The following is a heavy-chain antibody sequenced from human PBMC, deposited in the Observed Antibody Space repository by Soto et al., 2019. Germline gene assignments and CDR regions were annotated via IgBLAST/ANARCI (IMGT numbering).Heavy chain of an antibody. Sequence: QVPLVQSGAEEKKPGASVKVSCKASGYTFTSYGIQWVRQAPGQRLAWMGWINAGNGNTKYSQKFQGRVTITRDTSASTAYMELSSRRSEDTAVYYCARADGPGFVGPWGQGTLVTVSS. CDR1: GYTFTSYG. V-gene: IGHV1-3*05. CDR2: INAGNGNT. CDR3: ARADGPGFVGP. J-gene: IGHJ5*02. D-gene: IGHD2-2*01.